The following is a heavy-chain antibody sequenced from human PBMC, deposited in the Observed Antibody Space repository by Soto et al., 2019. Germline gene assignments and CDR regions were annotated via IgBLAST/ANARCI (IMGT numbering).Heavy chain of an antibody. V-gene: IGHV3-30*18. Sequence: GGSLRLSCATSGFSLSSYAMHWVRQAPGKGLEWVALMSYDETKKYYADSVKGRFTISRDTSKNTLFLQMNNLRVEDTAVYYCAKDRRDGDFMHILVVDFWGQGSLVTGSS. D-gene: IGHD2-15*01. CDR1: GFSLSSYA. CDR2: MSYDETKK. CDR3: AKDRRDGDFMHILVVDF. J-gene: IGHJ4*02.